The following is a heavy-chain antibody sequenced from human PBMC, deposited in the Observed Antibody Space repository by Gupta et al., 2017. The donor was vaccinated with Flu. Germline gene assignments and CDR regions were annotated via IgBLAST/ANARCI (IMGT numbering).Heavy chain of an antibody. CDR3: ARDPRELLPNNWFDP. CDR1: GFTFSSYW. CDR2: IKQDGSEK. V-gene: IGHV3-7*04. Sequence: EVQLVESGGGLVQPGGSLRLSCAASGFTFSSYWMSWVRQAPGKGLEWVANIKQDGSEKYYVDSVKGRFTISRDNAKNSLYLQMNSLRAEDTAVYYCARDPRELLPNNWFDPWGQGTLVTVSS. J-gene: IGHJ5*02. D-gene: IGHD1-26*01.